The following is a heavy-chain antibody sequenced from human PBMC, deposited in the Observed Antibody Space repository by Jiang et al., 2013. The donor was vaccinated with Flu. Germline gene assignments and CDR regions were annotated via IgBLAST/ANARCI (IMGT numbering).Heavy chain of an antibody. J-gene: IGHJ5*02. CDR3: ARQNGPSAHQGSLPGHNWFDP. CDR1: GYTFTTYW. Sequence: PGESLRISCKASGYTFTTYWISWVRQMPGKGLEWMGMIDPSDSYSNYSPSFQGHVNISADKSINTAYLQWTSLKASDTAMYYCARQNGPSAHQGSLPGHNWFDPWGQGTLVTVSS. CDR2: IDPSDSYS. V-gene: IGHV5-10-1*01. D-gene: IGHD2-15*01.